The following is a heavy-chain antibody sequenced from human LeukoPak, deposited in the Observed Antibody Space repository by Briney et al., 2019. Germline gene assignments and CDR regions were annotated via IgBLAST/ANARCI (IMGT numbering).Heavy chain of an antibody. J-gene: IGHJ2*01. CDR3: ANRGSMADWYFDL. CDR1: GFTFSDHY. V-gene: IGHV4-59*11. CDR2: IYYSGST. D-gene: IGHD6-6*01. Sequence: PGGSLRLSCAASGFTFSDHYMDWIRQPPGKGLEWIGYIYYSGSTNYNPSLKSRVTLSVDRSKNQFSLKLTSVTAADTAVYYCANRGSMADWYFDLWGRGTLVTVSS.